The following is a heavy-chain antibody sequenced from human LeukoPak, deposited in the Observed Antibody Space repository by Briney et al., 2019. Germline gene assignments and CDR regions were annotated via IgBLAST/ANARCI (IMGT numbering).Heavy chain of an antibody. CDR2: INHSGST. Sequence: ESSETLSLTCTVSGGSISSYYWSWIRQPPGKGLEWIGEINHSGSTNYNPSLKSRVTISVDTSKNQFSLKLSSVTAADTAVYYCARTAGYVWGSYRYFGEPSYFDYWGQGTLVTVSS. V-gene: IGHV4-34*01. J-gene: IGHJ4*02. CDR3: ARTAGYVWGSYRYFGEPSYFDY. D-gene: IGHD3-16*02. CDR1: GGSISSYY.